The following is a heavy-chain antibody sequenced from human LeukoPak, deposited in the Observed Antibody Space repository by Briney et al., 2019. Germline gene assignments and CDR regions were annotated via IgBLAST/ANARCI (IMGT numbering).Heavy chain of an antibody. CDR3: ARKFTPSRVFDY. V-gene: IGHV4-34*01. Sequence: RASETLSLTCAVYGGSFSGYYWSWIRQPPGKGLEWIGEINHSGSTNYNPSLKSRVTISVDTSKNQFSLKLSSVTAADTAVYYCARKFTPSRVFDYWGQGTLVTVSS. CDR1: GGSFSGYY. CDR2: INHSGST. D-gene: IGHD3-16*01. J-gene: IGHJ4*02.